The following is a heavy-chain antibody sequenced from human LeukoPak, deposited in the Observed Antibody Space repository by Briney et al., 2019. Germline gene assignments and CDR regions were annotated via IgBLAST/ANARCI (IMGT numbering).Heavy chain of an antibody. CDR1: GGSISSYY. D-gene: IGHD3-10*01. CDR3: ASHTRGVNIHRIDY. J-gene: IGHJ4*02. V-gene: IGHV4-59*01. CDR2: IYYSGST. Sequence: PSETLSLTCTVSGGSISSYYWNWIRQPPGKGLEWIGYIYYSGSTNYNPSLKSRVTISVDTSKNQFSLKLSSVTAADTAVYYCASHTRGVNIHRIDYWGQGTLVTVSS.